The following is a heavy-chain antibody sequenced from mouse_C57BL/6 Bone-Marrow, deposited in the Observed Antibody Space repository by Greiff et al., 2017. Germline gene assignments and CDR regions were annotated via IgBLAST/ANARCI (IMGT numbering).Heavy chain of an antibody. D-gene: IGHD2-1*01. CDR1: GYNFTTYP. CDR3: ARGGNYGGYYFDY. Sequence: VKLQESGAELVKPGASVKMSCKASGYNFTTYPIEWMKQNHGKSLEWIGNFHPYHDDTKYTEKFKGKATLTVDTSSSSVYLELSRVTSDDSAVYYGARGGNYGGYYFDYWGQGTTLTVSS. V-gene: IGHV1-47*01. J-gene: IGHJ2*01. CDR2: FHPYHDDT.